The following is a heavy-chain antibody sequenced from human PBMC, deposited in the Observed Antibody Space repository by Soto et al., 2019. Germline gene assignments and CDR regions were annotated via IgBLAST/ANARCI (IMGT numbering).Heavy chain of an antibody. CDR2: IYPTNSET. Sequence: GESLRISCKGSGYAFINFWIGWVRQMPGKGLEWIGIIYPTNSETRYSPSFQGQVTMSVDKSTATAYLQWSSLQASDTGIYYCARPGGSGTYYNFDYWGQGTPVTVSS. V-gene: IGHV5-51*01. CDR1: GYAFINFW. CDR3: ARPGGSGTYYNFDY. D-gene: IGHD3-10*01. J-gene: IGHJ4*02.